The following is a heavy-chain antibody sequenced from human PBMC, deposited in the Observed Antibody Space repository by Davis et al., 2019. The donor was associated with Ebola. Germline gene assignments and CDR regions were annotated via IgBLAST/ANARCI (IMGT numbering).Heavy chain of an antibody. Sequence: SETLSPTCTVPGCSISSSSYYWGWIRQPPGTGLEWIGRIYYSRSTYYNPSLKSRVTISVDTSKNQFSLKLSSVTAADTAVYYCARLNIVLVPVALLYYYYGMDVWGQGTTVTVSS. V-gene: IGHV4-39*01. J-gene: IGHJ6*02. D-gene: IGHD2-2*01. CDR2: IYYSRST. CDR1: GCSISSSSYY. CDR3: ARLNIVLVPVALLYYYYGMDV.